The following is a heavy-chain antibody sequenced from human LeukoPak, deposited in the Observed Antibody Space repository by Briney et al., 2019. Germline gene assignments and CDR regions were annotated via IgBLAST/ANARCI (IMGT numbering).Heavy chain of an antibody. J-gene: IGHJ4*02. CDR3: ARDRGYYDSSGPLYYFDY. CDR1: GGSITSSSYY. D-gene: IGHD3-22*01. Sequence: SDTLSLTCTVSGGSITSSSYYWGWIRQPPGKGLEWIGTIYHSGSTYYNPSLKSRVTISVDTSKNQFSLKLSSVTAADTAVYYCARDRGYYDSSGPLYYFDYWGQGTLVTVSS. CDR2: IYHSGST. V-gene: IGHV4-39*02.